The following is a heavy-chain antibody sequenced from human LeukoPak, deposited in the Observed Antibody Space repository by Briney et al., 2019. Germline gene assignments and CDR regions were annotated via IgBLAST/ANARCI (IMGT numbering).Heavy chain of an antibody. CDR1: GFTFRSYD. J-gene: IGHJ4*02. CDR2: VGTAGDT. Sequence: PGGSLRLPCAASGFTFRSYDMHWVRQSPGKGLEWVSGVGTAGDTYYPDSVKGRFIISRENAQNSLFLQMKRLTAGDTAVYYCARGGWFEELILDSWGQGTLVTVSS. CDR3: ARGGWFEELILDS. D-gene: IGHD3-10*01. V-gene: IGHV3-13*01.